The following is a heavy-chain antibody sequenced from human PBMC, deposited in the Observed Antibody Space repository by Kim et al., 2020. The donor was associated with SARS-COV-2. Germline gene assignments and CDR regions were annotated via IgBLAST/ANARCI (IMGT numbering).Heavy chain of an antibody. V-gene: IGHV4-34*01. CDR2: INHSGST. CDR1: GGSFSGYY. Sequence: SETLSLTCAVYGGSFSGYYWSWIRQPPGKGLEWIGEINHSGSTNYNPSLKSRVTISVDTSKNQFSLKLSSVTAADTAVYYCARGRAEDYWGQGTLVTVSS. J-gene: IGHJ4*02. CDR3: ARGRAEDY.